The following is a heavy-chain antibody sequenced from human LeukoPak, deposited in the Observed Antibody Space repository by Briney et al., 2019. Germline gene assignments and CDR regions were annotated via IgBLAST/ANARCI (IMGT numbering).Heavy chain of an antibody. Sequence: KPGRSLRLSCAASGFTFSSYSMNLVRQAPGKGLEWVSSISSGTSYIYYADSVKGRSTISRDNAKNSLYLQMNSLRAEDTAVYYCARAGNYYGRHTNWFDPWGQGTLVTVSS. CDR2: ISSGTSYI. D-gene: IGHD3-10*01. CDR1: GFTFSSYS. CDR3: ARAGNYYGRHTNWFDP. V-gene: IGHV3-21*01. J-gene: IGHJ5*02.